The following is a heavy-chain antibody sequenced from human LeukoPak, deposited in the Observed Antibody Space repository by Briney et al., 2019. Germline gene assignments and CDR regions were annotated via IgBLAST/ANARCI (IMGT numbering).Heavy chain of an antibody. D-gene: IGHD3-3*01. CDR2: IYTSGST. CDR1: GGSISSYY. V-gene: IGHV4-4*07. Sequence: PSETLSLTCTVSGGSISSYYWSWIRQPAGKGLEWIGRIYTSGSTNYNPSLKSRVTMSVDTSKNQFSLKLSSVTAADTAVYYCARVTFDDFGPRYYYYMDVWGKGTTVTVSS. CDR3: ARVTFDDFGPRYYYYMDV. J-gene: IGHJ6*03.